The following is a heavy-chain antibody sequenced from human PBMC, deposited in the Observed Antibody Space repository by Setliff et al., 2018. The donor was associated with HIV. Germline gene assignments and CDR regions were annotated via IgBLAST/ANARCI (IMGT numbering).Heavy chain of an antibody. CDR1: GYSISSGYY. J-gene: IGHJ4*02. D-gene: IGHD4-17*01. V-gene: IGHV3-7*01. Sequence: ETLSLTCTVSGYSISSGYYWGWIRQPPGKGLEWVANINQDGSEKNYVDSVKGRFTISRDNAKNSLFLQMNSLRAEDTAVYYCARGQTSVTLQFDHWGQGTLVTVSS. CDR3: ARGQTSVTLQFDH. CDR2: INQDGSEK.